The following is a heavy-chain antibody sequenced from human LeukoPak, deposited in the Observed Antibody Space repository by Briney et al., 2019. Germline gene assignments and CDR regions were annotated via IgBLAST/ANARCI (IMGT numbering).Heavy chain of an antibody. CDR1: GYTFTGYY. Sequence: GAAVQVSCKASGYTFTGYYMHWVRQAPGQGLEWMGWINPNSGGTNYAQKFQGWVTMTRDTSISTAYMELSRLRSDDTAVYYCARDGCSGGSCYHYWGQGTLVTVSS. CDR2: INPNSGGT. CDR3: ARDGCSGGSCYHY. V-gene: IGHV1-2*04. J-gene: IGHJ4*02. D-gene: IGHD2-15*01.